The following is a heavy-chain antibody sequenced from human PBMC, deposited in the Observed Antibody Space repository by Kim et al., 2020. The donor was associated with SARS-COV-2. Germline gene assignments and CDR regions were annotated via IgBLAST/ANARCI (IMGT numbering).Heavy chain of an antibody. CDR1: GGSISSSSYY. D-gene: IGHD6-19*01. CDR3: ARHLRGGVVVAGGYYFDY. J-gene: IGHJ4*02. V-gene: IGHV4-39*01. Sequence: SETLSLICTVSGGSISSSSYYWGWIRQPPGKGLEWIGSIYYSGSTYYNPSLKSRVAISGDTSKNQFSLKLSSVTAADTAVYYCARHLRGGVVVAGGYYFDYWGQGTLVTVSS. CDR2: IYYSGST.